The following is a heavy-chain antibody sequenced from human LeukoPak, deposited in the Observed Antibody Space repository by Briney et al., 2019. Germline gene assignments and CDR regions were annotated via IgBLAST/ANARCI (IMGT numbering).Heavy chain of an antibody. V-gene: IGHV4-30-2*01. CDR1: GFTFDDYA. CDR2: IYHSGST. J-gene: IGHJ4*02. CDR3: ARGYCSGGSCYHPFDY. Sequence: LRLSCAASGFTFDDYAMHWVRQAPGKGLEWIGYIYHSGSTYYNPSLKSRVTISVDRSKNQFSLKLSSVTAADTAVYYCARGYCSGGSCYHPFDYWGQGTLVTVSS. D-gene: IGHD2-15*01.